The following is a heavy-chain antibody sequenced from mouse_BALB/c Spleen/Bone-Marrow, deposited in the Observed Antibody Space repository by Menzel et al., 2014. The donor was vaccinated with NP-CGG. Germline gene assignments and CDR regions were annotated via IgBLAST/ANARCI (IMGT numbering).Heavy chain of an antibody. CDR2: IYPGDGDT. V-gene: IGHV1-87*01. Sequence: VKLQESGAELARPGASVKLSCKASGYTFTSYWMQWVKQRPGQGLEWIGTIYPGDGDTRHTQKFKGKAKLTADNSSTTAYMQLSSLASEDSAVYYCARNYYFGSSWSAMDYWGQGTSVTVSS. CDR1: GYTFTSYW. J-gene: IGHJ4*01. CDR3: ARNYYFGSSWSAMDY. D-gene: IGHD1-1*01.